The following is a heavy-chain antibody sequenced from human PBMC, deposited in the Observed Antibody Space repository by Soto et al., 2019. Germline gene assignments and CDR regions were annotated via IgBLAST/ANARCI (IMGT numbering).Heavy chain of an antibody. CDR2: ISGSGGRS. CDR1: GFTFSNYA. V-gene: IGHV3-23*01. CDR3: AKAYFVWSSEQPYYFDY. Sequence: EVQLLDSGGGLVQPGGSLRLSCAASGFTFSNYAMTWVRQGPGKGLECVSGISGSGGRSYYADSVKGRFTISRDNSKSTLYLQMNSLRAEDTAVYYCAKAYFVWSSEQPYYFDYLGQGTLVTVSS. J-gene: IGHJ4*02. D-gene: IGHD3-16*01.